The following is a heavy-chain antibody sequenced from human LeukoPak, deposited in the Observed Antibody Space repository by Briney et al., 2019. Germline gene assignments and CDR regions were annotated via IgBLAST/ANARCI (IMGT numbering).Heavy chain of an antibody. J-gene: IGHJ5*02. Sequence: SETLSHTCTVSGGSISSGGYYWSWIRQHPGKGLEWIGYIYYSGSTYYNPSLKSRVTISVDTSKNQFSLKLSSVTAADTAVYYCARLLSRNWFDPWGQGTLVTVSS. D-gene: IGHD2-2*01. V-gene: IGHV4-31*03. CDR2: IYYSGST. CDR1: GGSISSGGYY. CDR3: ARLLSRNWFDP.